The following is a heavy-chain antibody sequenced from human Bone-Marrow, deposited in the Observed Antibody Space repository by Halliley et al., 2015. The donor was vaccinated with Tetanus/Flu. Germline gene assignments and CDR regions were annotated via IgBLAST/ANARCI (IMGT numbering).Heavy chain of an antibody. J-gene: IGHJ3*02. D-gene: IGHD3-22*01. CDR2: ISDSSLST. CDR3: VRDITACYDSSGYNAFDI. CDR1: GFPLRSYA. Sequence: CAASGFPLRSYAMSWVRQAPGKGLEWVSGISDSSLSTHYADSVKGRFTISRDNSKNTLYVQMNRVRAADTAVYYRVRDITACYDSSGYNAFDIWGQGTLVTVSS. V-gene: IGHV3-23*01.